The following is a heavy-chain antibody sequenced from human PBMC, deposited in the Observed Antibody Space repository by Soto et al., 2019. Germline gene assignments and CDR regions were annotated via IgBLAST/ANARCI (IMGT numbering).Heavy chain of an antibody. CDR3: ARVLTPNWFDP. CDR1: GYAFINST. CDR2: INGGSGHT. Sequence: QVQLVQSGAEVKKPGASVKVSCKTSGYAFINSTIHWVRQAPGQSLEWMGWINGGSGHTRYSQKFEGRVTITKDTSAGSAYMELSSLRSDDTAVYYCARVLTPNWFDPWGQGTLVTVSS. V-gene: IGHV1-3*01. D-gene: IGHD2-15*01. J-gene: IGHJ5*02.